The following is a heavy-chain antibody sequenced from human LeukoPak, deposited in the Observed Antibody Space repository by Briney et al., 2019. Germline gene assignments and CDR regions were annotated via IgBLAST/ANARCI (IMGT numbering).Heavy chain of an antibody. D-gene: IGHD6-19*01. J-gene: IGHJ3*02. V-gene: IGHV1-2*06. CDR2: INPNSGGT. CDR1: GYTFTGYY. CDR3: ARPVFWVAVAGHDAFDI. Sequence: ASVKVSCKASGYTFTGYYMHWVRQAPGQGLGWMGRINPNSGGTNYAQKFQGRVTMTRDTSISTAYMELSRLRSDDTAVYYCARPVFWVAVAGHDAFDIWGQGTMVTVSS.